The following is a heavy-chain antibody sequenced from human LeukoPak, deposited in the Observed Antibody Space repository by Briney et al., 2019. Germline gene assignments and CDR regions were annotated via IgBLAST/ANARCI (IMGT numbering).Heavy chain of an antibody. CDR2: IIPIFGTA. Sequence: ASVKASCKASGGTFSSYAISWVRQAPGQGLEWMGGIIPIFGTANYAQKFQGRVTITTDESTSTAYMELSSLRSEDTAVYYCARAGGSYYGGAFDIWGQGTMVTVSS. V-gene: IGHV1-69*05. D-gene: IGHD1-26*01. CDR3: ARAGGSYYGGAFDI. CDR1: GGTFSSYA. J-gene: IGHJ3*02.